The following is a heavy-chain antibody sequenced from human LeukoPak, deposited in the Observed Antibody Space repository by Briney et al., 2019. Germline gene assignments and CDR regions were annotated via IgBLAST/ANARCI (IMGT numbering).Heavy chain of an antibody. CDR1: GFTFGSHG. CDR3: ATTVLGKADWLDP. D-gene: IGHD7-27*01. J-gene: IGHJ5*02. V-gene: IGHV3-30*03. CDR2: VSHDGLNE. Sequence: GGSLRLSCTASGFTFGSHGMHWVRQAPGKGLEWVAVVSHDGLNEYYGDSVKGRINISRDNSKNTLYLQMDSLRSEDTAVYYCATTVLGKADWLDPWGLGTLVTVSS.